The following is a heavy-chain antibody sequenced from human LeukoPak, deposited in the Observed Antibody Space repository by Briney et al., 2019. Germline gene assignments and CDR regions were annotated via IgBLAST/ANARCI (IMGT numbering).Heavy chain of an antibody. CDR3: ASFGISWRSSY. Sequence: GGSPRLSCAASGFSFSSHWVHWVRQAPGKGLVWVSRISDDGSYTSNVDSVKGRFTISRDNVNNMLYLHMNSLRAEDTAVYYCASFGISWRSSYWGQGTLVTVSS. D-gene: IGHD2-21*01. CDR2: ISDDGSYT. V-gene: IGHV3-74*01. CDR1: GFSFSSHW. J-gene: IGHJ4*02.